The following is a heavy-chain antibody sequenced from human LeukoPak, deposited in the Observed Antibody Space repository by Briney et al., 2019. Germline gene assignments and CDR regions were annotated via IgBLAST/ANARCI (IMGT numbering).Heavy chain of an antibody. V-gene: IGHV3-30*02. D-gene: IGHD3-22*01. CDR3: AKDAGSYDSSGYSFDY. CDR2: IRYDGSNK. CDR1: GYTFTSYA. Sequence: SCKASGYTFTSYAMHWVRQAPGKGLEWVAFIRYDGSNKYYADSVKGRFTISRDNSKNTLYLQMNSLRAEDTAVYYCAKDAGSYDSSGYSFDYWGQGTLVTVSS. J-gene: IGHJ4*02.